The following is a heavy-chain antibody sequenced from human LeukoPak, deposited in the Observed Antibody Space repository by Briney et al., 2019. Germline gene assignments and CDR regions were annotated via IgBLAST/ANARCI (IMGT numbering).Heavy chain of an antibody. J-gene: IGHJ2*01. Sequence: NPSETLSLTCTVSGGSISSSSYYWGWISQPPGKGLEWLGGIYYSGSTYYNPSLRSRVTISVDTSKNQFSLKLSSVTAADTAVYYCARRRANWYFDLWGRGTLVTVSS. CDR2: IYYSGST. CDR3: ARRRANWYFDL. V-gene: IGHV4-39*01. CDR1: GGSISSSSYY.